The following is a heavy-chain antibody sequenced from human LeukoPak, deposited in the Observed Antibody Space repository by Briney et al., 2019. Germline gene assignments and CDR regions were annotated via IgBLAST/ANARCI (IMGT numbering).Heavy chain of an antibody. CDR1: GGSISSSSYY. CDR2: IYYSGST. D-gene: IGHD3-10*01. V-gene: IGHV4-39*07. J-gene: IGHJ3*02. Sequence: SEALSLTCTVSGGSISSSSYYWGWIRQPPGKGLEWIGTIYYSGSTYYNPSLKSRVTISVDTSKNQFSLKLRSVTAADTAVYYCARGMVRGVIGGGAFDIWGQGTMVTVSS. CDR3: ARGMVRGVIGGGAFDI.